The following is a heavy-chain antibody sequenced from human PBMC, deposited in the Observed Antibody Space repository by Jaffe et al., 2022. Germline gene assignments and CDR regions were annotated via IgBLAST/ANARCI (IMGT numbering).Heavy chain of an antibody. CDR1: GGSISSYY. Sequence: QVQLQESGPGLVKPSETLSLTCTVSGGSISSYYWSWIRQPPGKGLEWIGYIYYSGSTNYNPSLKSRVTISVDTSKNQFSLKLSSVTAADTAVYYCARVDPNYYYYYMDVWGKGTTVTVSS. CDR2: IYYSGST. CDR3: ARVDPNYYYYYMDV. J-gene: IGHJ6*03. V-gene: IGHV4-59*01.